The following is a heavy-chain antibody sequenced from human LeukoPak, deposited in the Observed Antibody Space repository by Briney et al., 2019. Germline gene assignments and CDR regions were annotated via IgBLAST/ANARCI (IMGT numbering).Heavy chain of an antibody. CDR2: IYYSGST. Sequence: NPSETLSLTCTVSGYSISNGYYWAWIRQPPGKGLEWIRYIYYSGSTNYNPSLKSRVTISVDTSKNQFSLKLSSVTAADTAVYYCARATARMYYYDSSVAFDIWGQGTMVTVSS. D-gene: IGHD3-22*01. V-gene: IGHV4-59*01. CDR1: GYSISNGYY. J-gene: IGHJ3*02. CDR3: ARATARMYYYDSSVAFDI.